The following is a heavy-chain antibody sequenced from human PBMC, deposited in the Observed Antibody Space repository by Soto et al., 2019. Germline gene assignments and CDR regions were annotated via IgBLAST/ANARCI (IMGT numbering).Heavy chain of an antibody. J-gene: IGHJ3*01. Sequence: ASVKVSCKASGYTFTSYAIHWVRQAPGQRLEWMGWINAGNGNTKYSQKFQARVTITRDTSASTAYMELSSLRSEDTAVYYCARLRFCGGDSCYPLDVWGQGSKVTVS. CDR3: ARLRFCGGDSCYPLDV. V-gene: IGHV1-3*01. D-gene: IGHD2-21*01. CDR1: GYTFTSYA. CDR2: INAGNGNT.